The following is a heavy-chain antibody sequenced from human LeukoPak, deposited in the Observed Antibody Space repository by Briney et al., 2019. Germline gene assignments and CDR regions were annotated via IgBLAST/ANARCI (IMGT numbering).Heavy chain of an antibody. V-gene: IGHV4-34*01. J-gene: IGHJ5*02. CDR1: GGSFSGYY. Sequence: SETLSLTCAVYGGSFSGYYWSWIRQPPGKGLEWIGEINHSGSTNYNPFLKSRVTISVDTSKNQFSLKLISVTAADTAVYYCATQDRYGSINWFDPWGQGTLVTVSS. D-gene: IGHD6-13*01. CDR3: ATQDRYGSINWFDP. CDR2: INHSGST.